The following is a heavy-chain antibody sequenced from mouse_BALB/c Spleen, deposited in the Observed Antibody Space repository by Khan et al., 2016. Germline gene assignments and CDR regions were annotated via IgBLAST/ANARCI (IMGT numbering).Heavy chain of an antibody. Sequence: VRLQQSGAELVRPGASVKLSCTVSGFNIKDTFMYWVKQRPEQGLEWIGMIDPANGNIKNDPKFQGKAAITADTSSNAAYLHLSGLTSEDTAVYYCARSGGYDLYYFDYWGQGTTLTVSS. CDR3: ARSGGYDLYYFDY. V-gene: IGHV14-3*02. CDR1: GFNIKDTF. CDR2: IDPANGNI. D-gene: IGHD2-2*01. J-gene: IGHJ2*01.